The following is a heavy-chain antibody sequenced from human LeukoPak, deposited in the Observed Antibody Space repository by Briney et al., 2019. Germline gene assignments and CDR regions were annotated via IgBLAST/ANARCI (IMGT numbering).Heavy chain of an antibody. D-gene: IGHD4-17*01. CDR2: IYTSGST. CDR3: ARVVGTVTTGWYFDL. V-gene: IGHV4-61*02. CDR1: GGSISSGSYY. J-gene: IGHJ2*01. Sequence: PSETLSLTCTVSGGSISSGSYYWSWIRQPAGKGLEWIGRIYTSGSTNYNPSLKSRVTISVDTSKNQFSLKLSSVTAAGTAVYYCARVVGTVTTGWYFDLWGRGTLVTVSS.